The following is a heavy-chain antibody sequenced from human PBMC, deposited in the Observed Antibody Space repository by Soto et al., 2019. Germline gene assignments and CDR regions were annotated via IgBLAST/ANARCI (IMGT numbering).Heavy chain of an antibody. CDR2: IYYSGST. Sequence: SETLSLTCTVSGGSISSSSYYWGWIRQPPGKGLEWIGSIYYSGSTYYNPSLKSRVTISVDTSKNQFSLKLSSVTAADTAVYYCARGRFLEWLLYRGAFDYWGQGTLVTVSS. D-gene: IGHD3-3*01. CDR1: GGSISSSSYY. CDR3: ARGRFLEWLLYRGAFDY. V-gene: IGHV4-39*01. J-gene: IGHJ4*02.